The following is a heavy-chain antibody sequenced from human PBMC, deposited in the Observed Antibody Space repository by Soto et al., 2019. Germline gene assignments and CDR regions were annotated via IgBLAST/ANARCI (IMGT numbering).Heavy chain of an antibody. CDR1: GGTFSSYI. CDR3: AVGDHYYDSSGYYFDY. V-gene: IGHV1-69*01. CDR2: VIPLFNTS. D-gene: IGHD3-22*01. J-gene: IGHJ4*02. Sequence: QVQLVQSGAEVKKPGSSVKVSCKASGGTFSSYIIAWVRQAPGQGFEWMRGVIPLFNTSNYARKFQGRVTITADESTSTAYMELSSLTSDDTAVFYCAVGDHYYDSSGYYFDYWGQGTLVTVSS.